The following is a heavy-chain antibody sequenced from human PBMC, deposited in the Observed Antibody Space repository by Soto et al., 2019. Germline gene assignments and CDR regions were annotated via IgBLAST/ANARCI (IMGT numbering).Heavy chain of an antibody. Sequence: QITLTESGPTLVTPTQTLTLTCSFSGFSLTSSGVALGWFRQPPGKAPEWLSLIYWNDDKRYSPSLRSRLIVTGDASKNQVALTLADADAADSGTYYCAHRPTSTEDFYFDSWGQGTLVTVSS. J-gene: IGHJ4*02. CDR2: IYWNDDK. CDR1: GFSLTSSGVA. CDR3: AHRPTSTEDFYFDS. V-gene: IGHV2-5*01.